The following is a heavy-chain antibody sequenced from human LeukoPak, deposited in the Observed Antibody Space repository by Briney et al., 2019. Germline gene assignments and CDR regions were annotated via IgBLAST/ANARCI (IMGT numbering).Heavy chain of an antibody. CDR1: GVSINSYY. Sequence: PSETLSLTCTVSGVSINSYYWSWIRQAPGKELEWIGYIYYTGSTNYNPSLKSRVTTSVDTSKNQFSLKLSSVTAADTAVYYCAGEGAFYSGFDYWGQGTPVTVSS. J-gene: IGHJ4*02. CDR2: IYYTGST. D-gene: IGHD3-3*02. V-gene: IGHV4-59*01. CDR3: AGEGAFYSGFDY.